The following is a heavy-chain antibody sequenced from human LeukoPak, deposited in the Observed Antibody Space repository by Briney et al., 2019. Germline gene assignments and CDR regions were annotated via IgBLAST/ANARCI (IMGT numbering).Heavy chain of an antibody. CDR3: ARDTGGGYSCYDC. V-gene: IGHV3-7*01. CDR1: GFTFSSYW. CDR2: IKQDGSEK. D-gene: IGHD5-18*01. Sequence: GVSLRLSCAASGFTFSSYWMTWIRQAPGKGLEWVANIKQDGSEKYYVDSVKGRFTISRDNAKNSLYLQMNGLRAEDTAVYYCARDTGGGYSCYDCWGQGTLVTVSS. J-gene: IGHJ4*02.